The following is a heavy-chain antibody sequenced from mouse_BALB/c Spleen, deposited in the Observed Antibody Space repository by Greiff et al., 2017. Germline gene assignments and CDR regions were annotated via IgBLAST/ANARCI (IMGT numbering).Heavy chain of an antibody. CDR3: AREGLNYYFDY. CDR2: ISSGGST. Sequence: EVHLVESGGGLVKPGGSLKLSCAASGFTFSSYAMSWVRQTPEKRLEWVASISSGGSTYYPDSVKGRFTISRDNARNILYLQMSSLRSEDTAMYYCAREGLNYYFDYWGQGTTLTVSS. CDR1: GFTFSSYA. D-gene: IGHD1-3*01. J-gene: IGHJ2*01. V-gene: IGHV5-6-5*01.